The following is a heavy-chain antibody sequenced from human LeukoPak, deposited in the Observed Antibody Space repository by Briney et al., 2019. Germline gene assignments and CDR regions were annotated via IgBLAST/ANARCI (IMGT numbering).Heavy chain of an antibody. CDR2: IYYSGST. V-gene: IGHV4-59*01. Sequence: SETLSLTCTVSVGSINSYYWSWIRQPPGKGLEWIGYIYYSGSTNYSPSLKSRVTISVDTSKNQFSLKLSSVTAADTAVYYCARLYSSSLGRVFDYWGQGTLVTVSS. J-gene: IGHJ4*02. D-gene: IGHD6-13*01. CDR1: VGSINSYY. CDR3: ARLYSSSLGRVFDY.